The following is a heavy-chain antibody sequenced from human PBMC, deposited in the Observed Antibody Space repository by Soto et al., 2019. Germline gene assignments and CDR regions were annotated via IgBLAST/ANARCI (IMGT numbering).Heavy chain of an antibody. CDR3: ARVGLHSDYYYGMDV. Sequence: TLSLTCTVSGGSISSGDYYWSWIRQPPGKGLEWIGYIYYSGSTYYNPPLKSRVTISVDTSKNQFSLKLSSVTAADTAVYYCARVGLHSDYYYGMDVWGQGTTVTVSS. V-gene: IGHV4-30-4*01. CDR2: IYYSGST. J-gene: IGHJ6*02. D-gene: IGHD2-21*01. CDR1: GGSISSGDYY.